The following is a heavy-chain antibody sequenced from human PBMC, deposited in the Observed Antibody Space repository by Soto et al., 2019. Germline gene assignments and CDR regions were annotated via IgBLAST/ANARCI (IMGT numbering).Heavy chain of an antibody. CDR1: GGSFSGHY. CDR2: INHSGST. J-gene: IGHJ4*02. CDR3: ARGFALTEGVDRGAPDKYYLDS. V-gene: IGHV4-34*01. D-gene: IGHD2-21*01. Sequence: SETLSLTCAVYGGSFSGHYWSWIRQPPGKGLEWIGEINHSGSTNYNPSLKSRVTISVDTSKNQFSLKLISVIAADMAVYYCARGFALTEGVDRGAPDKYYLDSWGRGTLVTVSS.